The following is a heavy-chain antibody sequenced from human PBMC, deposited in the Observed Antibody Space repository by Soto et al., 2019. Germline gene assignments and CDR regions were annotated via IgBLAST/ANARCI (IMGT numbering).Heavy chain of an antibody. V-gene: IGHV3-30*18. J-gene: IGHJ6*02. D-gene: IGHD6-19*01. CDR3: AKGDGAGHYYGMDV. Sequence: QVQLVESGGGVVQPGRSLTLSCAASGFTFSDNGMHWVRQAPGKGLEWVSVISYDGSNKYYGDYVKGRFTMSRDNSKNTMYLQMNSLRADDTAVYYCAKGDGAGHYYGMDVWGQGTTVTVSS. CDR2: ISYDGSNK. CDR1: GFTFSDNG.